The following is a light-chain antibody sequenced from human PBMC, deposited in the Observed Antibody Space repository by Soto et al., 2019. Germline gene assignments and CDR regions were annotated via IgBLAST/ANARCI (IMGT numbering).Light chain of an antibody. V-gene: IGKV3-11*01. CDR1: QSVSSY. Sequence: EIVLTQSPATLSLSPGERATLSCRASQSVSSYLAWYQQKPGQAPRLLIYDVSNRATGIPARFSGSGSGTDFTLTISSLEPEDFAVYYCQQRSNWPLMYTFGQGTKLEIK. CDR2: DVS. CDR3: QQRSNWPLMYT. J-gene: IGKJ2*01.